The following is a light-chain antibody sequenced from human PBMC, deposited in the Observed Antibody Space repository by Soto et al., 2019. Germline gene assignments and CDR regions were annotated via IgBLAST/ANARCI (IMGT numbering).Light chain of an antibody. CDR2: GAS. V-gene: IGKV3-20*01. J-gene: IGKJ1*01. CDR1: QSISINY. Sequence: EIVFTQSPGTLSLSPGERATLSCRASQSISINYLAWYQQKPGQAPRLLFYGASNWATGIPDRFRGSGSGTDFTLTISRLEPEDFAVYYCQQYGDSPWTFGQGTKVDIK. CDR3: QQYGDSPWT.